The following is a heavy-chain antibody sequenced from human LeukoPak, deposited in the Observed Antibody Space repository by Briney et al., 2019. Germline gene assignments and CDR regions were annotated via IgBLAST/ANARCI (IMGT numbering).Heavy chain of an antibody. CDR2: SRNKANSYTT. Sequence: GGSLRLSCAASGFTFSDHYMDWVRQTPGKGLEWVGRSRNKANSYTTDYAASVKGRFTISRDDSKNSLYLQMNSLKTEDTAVYYCARINLGYYFDYWGQGTLVTVSS. D-gene: IGHD2-15*01. J-gene: IGHJ4*02. CDR3: ARINLGYYFDY. V-gene: IGHV3-72*01. CDR1: GFTFSDHY.